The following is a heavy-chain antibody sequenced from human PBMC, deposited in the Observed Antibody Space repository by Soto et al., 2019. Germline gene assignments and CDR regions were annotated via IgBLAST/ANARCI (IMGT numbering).Heavy chain of an antibody. Sequence: QVQLQESGPGLVKPSGTLSLTCAVSGGSISSSNWWSWVRQPPGKGLEWIGEIYHSGSTNYNPSRKSRVTISVDKSKNQFSLKLSSVTAADTAVYYCGRGVRFLEWLPYYYYGMDVWGQGTTVTVSS. CDR1: GGSISSSNW. D-gene: IGHD3-3*01. CDR2: IYHSGST. J-gene: IGHJ6*02. V-gene: IGHV4-4*02. CDR3: GRGVRFLEWLPYYYYGMDV.